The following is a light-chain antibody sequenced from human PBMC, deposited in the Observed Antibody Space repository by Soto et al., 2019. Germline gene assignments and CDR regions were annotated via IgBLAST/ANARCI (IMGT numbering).Light chain of an antibody. V-gene: IGKV1-5*03. Sequence: DIQMTQSPSTLSSSLGDRVTITCRASQSISVWLAWYQQKAGKAPNLLIYKASRLESGVPSRFSCSGSETEFTLTISGLQTGDSATYYCQQYNSYSPTFGQGPRWIS. J-gene: IGKJ1*01. CDR1: QSISVW. CDR3: QQYNSYSPT. CDR2: KAS.